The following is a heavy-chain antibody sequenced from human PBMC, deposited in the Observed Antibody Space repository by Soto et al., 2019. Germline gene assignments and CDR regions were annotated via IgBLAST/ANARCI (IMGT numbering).Heavy chain of an antibody. CDR3: ARVASAYCGGDCYLIDY. Sequence: PSETLSLTCTVSGGSISSGGYYWSWIRQHPGKGLEWIGYIYYSGSTYYNPSLKSQVTISVDTSKNQFSLKLSSVTAADTAVYYCARVASAYCGGDCYLIDYWGQGTLVTVSS. J-gene: IGHJ4*02. D-gene: IGHD2-21*02. CDR1: GGSISSGGYY. CDR2: IYYSGST. V-gene: IGHV4-31*01.